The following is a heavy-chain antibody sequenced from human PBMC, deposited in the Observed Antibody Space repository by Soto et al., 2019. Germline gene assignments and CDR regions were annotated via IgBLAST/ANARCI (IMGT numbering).Heavy chain of an antibody. V-gene: IGHV4-4*02. J-gene: IGHJ6*02. CDR2: IYHSGST. CDR1: GGSISSSNW. D-gene: IGHD3-10*01. Sequence: PSETLSLTCAVPGGSISSSNWWSWVRQPPGKGLEWIGEIYHSGSTNYNPSLRSRVTISVDKSKNQFSLKLSSVTAADTAVYYCARDRGLLWFGEQHYYYGMDVWGQGTTVTVSS. CDR3: ARDRGLLWFGEQHYYYGMDV.